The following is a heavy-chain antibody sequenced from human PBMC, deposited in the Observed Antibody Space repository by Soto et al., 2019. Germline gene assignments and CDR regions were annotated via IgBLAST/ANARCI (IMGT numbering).Heavy chain of an antibody. D-gene: IGHD3-10*01. J-gene: IGHJ6*02. CDR1: GGSISSSSYY. CDR3: ARHFGSGSYYSLSYYYYGMDV. CDR2: IYYSGST. V-gene: IGHV4-39*01. Sequence: SETLSLTCTVSGGSISSSSYYWGWIRQPPGKGLEWIGSIYYSGSTYYNPSLKSRVTISVDTSKNQFSLKLSSVTAADTAVYYCARHFGSGSYYSLSYYYYGMDVWGHGTTVTVSS.